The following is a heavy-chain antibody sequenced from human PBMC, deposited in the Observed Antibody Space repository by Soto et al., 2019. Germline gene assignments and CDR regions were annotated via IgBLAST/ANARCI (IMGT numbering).Heavy chain of an antibody. CDR3: ARGGYDGDDY. CDR1: GYTFTSYY. V-gene: IGHV1-46*01. CDR2: INPNGGST. J-gene: IGHJ4*02. Sequence: ASVKVSCKASGYTFTSYYMHWVRQAPGQGLEWMGRINPNGGSTSYAQKFQGRVTMTRNTSISTAYMELSSLRSEDTAVYYCARGGYDGDDYWGQGTLVTVSS. D-gene: IGHD5-12*01.